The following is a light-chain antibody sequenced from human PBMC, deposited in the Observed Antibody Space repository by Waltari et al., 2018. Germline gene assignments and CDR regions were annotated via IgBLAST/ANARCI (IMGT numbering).Light chain of an antibody. V-gene: IGLV2-23*01. CDR3: SSNAGRGIV. Sequence: QSALTQPASVSGSPGQSITVSCTGASSDAGSYDLVCWYQQHPGKAPKLIIYGGNKRPSGVSNRCSGFKSGNTASLTISGLQAEDEAEYYCSSNAGRGIVFGGGTKLTVL. J-gene: IGLJ2*01. CDR1: SSDAGSYDL. CDR2: GGN.